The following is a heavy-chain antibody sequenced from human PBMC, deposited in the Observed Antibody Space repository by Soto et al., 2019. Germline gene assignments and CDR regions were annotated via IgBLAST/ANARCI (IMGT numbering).Heavy chain of an antibody. D-gene: IGHD6-19*01. CDR3: ASGRLVPTYYYGMDV. CDR2: IYPRDSDT. CDR1: GYSFTSYW. J-gene: IGHJ6*02. V-gene: IGHV5-51*01. Sequence: GESLKISCKGSGYSFTSYWIGWVRQMPGKGLEWRGIIYPRDSDTRYSPPLQGQVTISADKPISTAYLHWSSLKPSDTAMYYCASGRLVPTYYYGMDVWGQGTTVTVSS.